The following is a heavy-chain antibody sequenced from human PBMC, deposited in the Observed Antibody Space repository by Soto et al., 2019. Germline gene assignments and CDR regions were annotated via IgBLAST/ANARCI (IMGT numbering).Heavy chain of an antibody. V-gene: IGHV1-2*02. CDR1: GYTFTGHY. Sequence: ASVKVSCKASGYTFTGHYMHLVRQAPGQGLEWMGWINPNSGGTNYAQKFQGRVTMTRDTSISTAYMELSRLRSDDTAVYYCAREVRQLVRRDYYYGMDVWGQGTTVTVSS. CDR3: AREVRQLVRRDYYYGMDV. J-gene: IGHJ6*02. D-gene: IGHD6-6*01. CDR2: INPNSGGT.